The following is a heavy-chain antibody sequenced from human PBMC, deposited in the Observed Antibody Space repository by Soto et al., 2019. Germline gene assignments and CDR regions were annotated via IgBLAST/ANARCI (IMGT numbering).Heavy chain of an antibody. CDR3: ARENYGSGSPYFDY. CDR1: GGSISSYY. Sequence: SETLSLTCTVSGGSISSYYWSWIRQPPGKGLEWIGYIYYSGSTNYNPSLKSRVTISVDTSKNQFSLKLSSVTAADAAVYYCARENYGSGSPYFDYWGQGTLVTVSS. J-gene: IGHJ4*02. V-gene: IGHV4-59*01. CDR2: IYYSGST. D-gene: IGHD3-10*01.